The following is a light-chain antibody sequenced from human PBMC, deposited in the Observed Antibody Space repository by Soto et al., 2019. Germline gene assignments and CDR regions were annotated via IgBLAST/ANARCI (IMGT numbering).Light chain of an antibody. J-gene: IGLJ2*01. Sequence: QSVLTQPPSASGSPGQSVTISCTGTSSDIGSYNHVSWYQQHPGKAPKLMIYEVSKRPSGVSDRFSGSKSGNTASLTVSGLQAEDEADYYCSSFAGSTVVFGGGTQLTVL. CDR3: SSFAGSTVV. V-gene: IGLV2-8*01. CDR2: EVS. CDR1: SSDIGSYNH.